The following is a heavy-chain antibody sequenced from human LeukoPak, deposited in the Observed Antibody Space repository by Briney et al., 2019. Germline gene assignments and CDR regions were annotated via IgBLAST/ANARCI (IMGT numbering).Heavy chain of an antibody. D-gene: IGHD6-6*01. J-gene: IGHJ6*03. V-gene: IGHV3-21*01. CDR1: GFTFSSYT. Sequence: GGSLRLSCAASGFTFSSYTIHWVRQAPGKGLEWVSSISAVSTYIYYADSVKGRFTISRDNVEKAAYLELSGLTAHDTAIYYCARGGIAGRPVYYYYMDVWGKGTTVTVSS. CDR3: ARGGIAGRPVYYYYMDV. CDR2: ISAVSTYI.